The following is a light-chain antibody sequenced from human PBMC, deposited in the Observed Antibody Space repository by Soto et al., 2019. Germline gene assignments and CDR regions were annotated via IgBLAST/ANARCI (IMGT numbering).Light chain of an antibody. J-gene: IGKJ1*01. Sequence: EVLMTHSPATLSVSPWERATLSCRASQSVSGKLAWYQQKPGQAPRLLIYDASTRATGIPARFSGSGSGTEFTLTISSLQSEDFAVYYCQQSNNWPWTFGQGTKVDIK. CDR3: QQSNNWPWT. CDR1: QSVSGK. CDR2: DAS. V-gene: IGKV3-15*01.